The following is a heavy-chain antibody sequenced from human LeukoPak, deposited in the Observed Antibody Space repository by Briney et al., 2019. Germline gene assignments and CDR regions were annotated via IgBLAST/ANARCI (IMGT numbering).Heavy chain of an antibody. CDR2: IYPGGN. D-gene: IGHD3-10*01. CDR1: GGSISSYY. Sequence: PSETLSLTCTVSGGSISSYYWSWIRQPAGKGLEWIGRIYPGGNNYKPPLKSRVTMSIDTSKTQLSLKLTSVTAADTAVYYCARDSGTTGDVKFDPWGQGTLVTVSS. CDR3: ARDSGTTGDVKFDP. J-gene: IGHJ5*02. V-gene: IGHV4-4*07.